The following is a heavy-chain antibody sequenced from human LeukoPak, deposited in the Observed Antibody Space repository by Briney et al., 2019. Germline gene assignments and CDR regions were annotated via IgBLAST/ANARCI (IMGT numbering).Heavy chain of an antibody. V-gene: IGHV4-4*02. J-gene: IGHJ4*02. CDR3: AREGESYQFDY. Sequence: SETLSLTCAVSGDSISTTNWWSWVRQPPGKGLEWIGEIYHIGNTNYNPSFKSRVTISVDTSKNQFSLKLSSVTAADTAVYYCAREGESYQFDYWGQGTLVTVSS. D-gene: IGHD2-2*01. CDR1: GDSISTTNW. CDR2: IYHIGNT.